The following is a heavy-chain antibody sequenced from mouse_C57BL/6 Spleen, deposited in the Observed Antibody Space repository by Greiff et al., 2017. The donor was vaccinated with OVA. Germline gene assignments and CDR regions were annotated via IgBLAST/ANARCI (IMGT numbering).Heavy chain of an antibody. CDR3: AREDWDGFYYAMDY. D-gene: IGHD4-1*01. V-gene: IGHV1-39*01. CDR1: GYSFTDYN. Sequence: EVKLMESGPELVKPGASVKISCKASGYSFTDYNMNWVKQSNGKSLEWIGVINPNYGTTSYNQKFKGKATLTVDQSSSTAYMQLNSLTSEDSAVYYCAREDWDGFYYAMDYWGQGTSVTVSS. J-gene: IGHJ4*01. CDR2: INPNYGTT.